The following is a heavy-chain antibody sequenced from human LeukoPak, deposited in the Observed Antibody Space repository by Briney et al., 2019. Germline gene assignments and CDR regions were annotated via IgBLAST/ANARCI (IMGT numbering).Heavy chain of an antibody. J-gene: IGHJ4*02. CDR1: GYSFTSYW. Sequence: GESLKISCKGSGYSFTSYWIGWVRQMPGKGLEWMGIICPGDSDTRYSPSFQGQVTISADKSISTAYLQWSSLKASDTAMYYCARLMIDYGDQGYFDYWGQGTLVTVPS. CDR2: ICPGDSDT. D-gene: IGHD4-17*01. V-gene: IGHV5-51*01. CDR3: ARLMIDYGDQGYFDY.